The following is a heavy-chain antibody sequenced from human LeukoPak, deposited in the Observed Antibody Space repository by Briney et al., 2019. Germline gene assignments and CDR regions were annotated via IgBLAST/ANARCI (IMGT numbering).Heavy chain of an antibody. CDR2: ISGSGGRT. V-gene: IGHV3-23*01. Sequence: GGSLRLSCAASGFTFSSYEMNWVRQAPGKGLEWVSGISGSGGRTYYADSVKGRFTISRDNSKNTLYLQMNSLRAEDTAVYYCAKVKSSGSYFPKEIDYWGQGTLVTVSS. J-gene: IGHJ4*02. CDR1: GFTFSSYE. D-gene: IGHD1-26*01. CDR3: AKVKSSGSYFPKEIDY.